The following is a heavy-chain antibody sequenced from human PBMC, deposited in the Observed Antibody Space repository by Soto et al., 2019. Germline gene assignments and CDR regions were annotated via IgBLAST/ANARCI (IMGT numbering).Heavy chain of an antibody. CDR3: ARMDGWSSYYDFWSGYPNWFDP. CDR2: INPSGGST. D-gene: IGHD3-3*01. Sequence: QVQLVQSGAEVKKPGASVKVSCKASGYTFTSYYMHWVRQAPGQGLEWMGIINPSGGSTSYAQKFQGRVTMTRDTSTSTVYMELSSLRSEDTAVYYCARMDGWSSYYDFWSGYPNWFDPWGQGTLVTVSS. V-gene: IGHV1-46*01. CDR1: GYTFTSYY. J-gene: IGHJ5*02.